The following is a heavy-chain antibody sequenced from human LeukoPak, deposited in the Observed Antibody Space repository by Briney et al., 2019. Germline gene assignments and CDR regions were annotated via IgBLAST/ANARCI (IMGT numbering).Heavy chain of an antibody. CDR1: GFTFSSHW. V-gene: IGHV3-74*01. CDR3: SRGPGVPGRFFVGDQ. CDR2: SNSDGSTT. J-gene: IGHJ4*02. D-gene: IGHD3-10*01. Sequence: GGSLRLSCAASGFTFSSHWMHWVRHAPGKGLVWVSRSNSDGSTTSYGDSVKGRFTISRDNAKNTLYLQMNSPRDEDTAVYYCSRGPGVPGRFFVGDQWGQGTLVTVSS.